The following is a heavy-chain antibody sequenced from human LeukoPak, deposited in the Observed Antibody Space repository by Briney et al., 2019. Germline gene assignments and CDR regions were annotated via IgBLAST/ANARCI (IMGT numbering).Heavy chain of an antibody. J-gene: IGHJ4*02. Sequence: GGSLRLSCAASGFTFSSYAMSWVRQAPGKGLEWVSVISGSGGGTYYADSVKGRFTISRDKSKNTLYLQMNSLRAEDTAVYYCAKHGSVTMIIGGFDYWGQGTLVTVSS. D-gene: IGHD3-22*01. CDR1: GFTFSSYA. CDR3: AKHGSVTMIIGGFDY. V-gene: IGHV3-23*01. CDR2: ISGSGGGT.